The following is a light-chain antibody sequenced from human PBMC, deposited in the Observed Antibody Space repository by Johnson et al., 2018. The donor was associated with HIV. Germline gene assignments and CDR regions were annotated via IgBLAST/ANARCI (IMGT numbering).Light chain of an antibody. CDR2: EKN. CDR1: SSNIGNNY. V-gene: IGLV1-51*02. Sequence: QSVLTQPPSVSAAPGQKVTISCSGSSSNIGNNYVSWYQQLPGTATKLLIYEKNKRPSGIPDRFSASKSGTSATLAITALQTADEADYYCGTWDSSLGAHYVFGTGTKVTVL. J-gene: IGLJ1*01. CDR3: GTWDSSLGAHYV.